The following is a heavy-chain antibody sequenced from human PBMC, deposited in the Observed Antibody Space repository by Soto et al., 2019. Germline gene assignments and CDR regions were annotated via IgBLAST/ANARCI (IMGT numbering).Heavy chain of an antibody. CDR3: ARGYAVNWHTPHY. CDR2: INHIGRT. Sequence: QVQLQQWGAGLLKPSETLSLTCAVNGGSFSGYYWSWIRQSPGKGLEWIGEINHIGRTNFNPSLQSRVTLSGASSTNKFSLKLSSVTAAATAVYSCARGYAVNWHTPHYWGQGTLVTVSS. CDR1: GGSFSGYY. D-gene: IGHD4-4*01. J-gene: IGHJ4*02. V-gene: IGHV4-34*01.